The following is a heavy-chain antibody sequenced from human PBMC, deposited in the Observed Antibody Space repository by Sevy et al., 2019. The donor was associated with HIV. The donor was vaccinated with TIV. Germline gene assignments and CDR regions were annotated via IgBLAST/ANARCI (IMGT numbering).Heavy chain of an antibody. D-gene: IGHD5-12*01. CDR3: ARGGAPGVATPSPFDY. J-gene: IGHJ4*02. CDR2: ISYDGSNK. Sequence: GGSLILSCAASGFTFSSYAMHWVRHAPGKGLEWVAVISYDGSNKYYADSVKGRFTISRDNSKNTLYLQMNSLRAEDTAVYYCARGGAPGVATPSPFDYWGQGTLVTVSS. CDR1: GFTFSSYA. V-gene: IGHV3-30-3*01.